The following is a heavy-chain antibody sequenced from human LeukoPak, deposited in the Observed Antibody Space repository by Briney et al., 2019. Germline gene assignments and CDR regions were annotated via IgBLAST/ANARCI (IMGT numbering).Heavy chain of an antibody. V-gene: IGHV3-30*02. Sequence: GGSLRLSCVASGFTFSSFGMHWVRQAPGKGLDWVAFVKYDGISEFYTDSVKGRFRISRDDSQSTVFLQMNSLKPEDTAVYYCARDNRHFVVVSGMTDHYMDVWGKGATVTISS. CDR3: ARDNRHFVVVSGMTDHYMDV. D-gene: IGHD2-21*01. CDR2: VKYDGISE. CDR1: GFTFSSFG. J-gene: IGHJ6*03.